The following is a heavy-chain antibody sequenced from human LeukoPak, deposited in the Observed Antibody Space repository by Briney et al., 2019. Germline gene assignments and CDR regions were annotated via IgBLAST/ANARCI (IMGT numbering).Heavy chain of an antibody. CDR3: ARGTGTPGL. D-gene: IGHD1-1*01. V-gene: IGHV3-74*01. CDR1: GFTFDDYG. CDR2: INSDGSST. Sequence: GGSLRLSCAASGFTFDDYGMSWVRQAPGKGLVWVSRINSDGSSTSYADSVKGRFTISRDNAKNTLYLQMNSLRAEDTAVYYCARGTGTPGLWGQGTLVTVSS. J-gene: IGHJ4*02.